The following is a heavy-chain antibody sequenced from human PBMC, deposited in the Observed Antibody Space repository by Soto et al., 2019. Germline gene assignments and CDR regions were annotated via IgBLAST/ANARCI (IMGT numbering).Heavy chain of an antibody. CDR3: AKELVNSGWTHFDY. Sequence: QPGGSLRLSCAASGFTFNTYAMSWVRQAPGKGLEWLSAISDSGGRTYYADSVKGRFTISRDNSKNTLYLQMNSLRAEDTAVYFCAKELVNSGWTHFDYWGQGTLVTVSS. CDR2: ISDSGGRT. J-gene: IGHJ4*02. V-gene: IGHV3-23*01. D-gene: IGHD6-19*01. CDR1: GFTFNTYA.